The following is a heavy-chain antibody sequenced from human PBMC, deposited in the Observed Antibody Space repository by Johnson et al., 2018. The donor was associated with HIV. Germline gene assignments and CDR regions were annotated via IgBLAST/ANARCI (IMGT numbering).Heavy chain of an antibody. J-gene: IGHJ3*02. CDR3: ARGRDPGDYVGLGAFDI. D-gene: IGHD4-17*01. Sequence: QVQLLESGGGVVRPGGSLRLSCAASGFTFSSYGMHWVRQAPGKGLEWVAVIWYDGSNKYYADSVKGRFNISRDNSKNTLYLQMNSLRAEDTAVYFCARGRDPGDYVGLGAFDIWGQGTMVTVSS. CDR1: GFTFSSYG. CDR2: IWYDGSNK. V-gene: IGHV3-30*19.